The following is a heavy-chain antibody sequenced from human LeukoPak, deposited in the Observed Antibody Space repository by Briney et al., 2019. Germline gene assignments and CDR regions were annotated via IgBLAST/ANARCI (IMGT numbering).Heavy chain of an antibody. J-gene: IGHJ3*02. CDR2: ISYDGSNK. CDR1: GFTFSSYA. Sequence: PGRSLRLSCAASGFTFSSYAMHWVRQAPGKGLEWVAVISYDGSNKYYADSVKGRFTISRDNSKNTLYLQMNSLRAEDTAVYYCARGCIRRRITIFGVGPADAFDIWGQGTMVTVSS. D-gene: IGHD3-3*01. CDR3: ARGCIRRRITIFGVGPADAFDI. V-gene: IGHV3-30-3*01.